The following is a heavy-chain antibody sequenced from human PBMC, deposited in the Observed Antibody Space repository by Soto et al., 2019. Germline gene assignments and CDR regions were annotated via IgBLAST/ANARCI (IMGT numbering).Heavy chain of an antibody. CDR1: GYTFSDYY. J-gene: IGHJ5*02. CDR3: AKGALCSSTNCYVLSCFDP. D-gene: IGHD2-2*01. CDR2: IDTSGTKI. V-gene: IGHV3-11*01. Sequence: PGGSLRLSCAASGYTFSDYYMSWIRQAPGKGLEWISYIDTSGTKIYYADSVKGRFTITRDNAKNTLYLEMNSLRDEDTAVYYCAKGALCSSTNCYVLSCFDPWGQGTLVTVSS.